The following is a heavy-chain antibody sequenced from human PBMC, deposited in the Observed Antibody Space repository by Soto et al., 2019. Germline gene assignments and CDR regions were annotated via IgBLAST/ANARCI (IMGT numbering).Heavy chain of an antibody. CDR3: ARMPGRTVDY. CDR1: GGSISSSSYY. CDR2: IYYSGST. Sequence: SETLSLTCTVSGGSISSSSYYWGWIRQPPGKGLEWIGSIYYSGSTYYNPSLKSRVTISVDTSKNQFSLKLSSVTAADTAVYYCARMPGRTVDYWGQGTLVTVSS. D-gene: IGHD2-2*01. J-gene: IGHJ4*02. V-gene: IGHV4-39*01.